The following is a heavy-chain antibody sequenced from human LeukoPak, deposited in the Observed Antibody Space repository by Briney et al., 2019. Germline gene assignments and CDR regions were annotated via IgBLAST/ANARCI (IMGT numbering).Heavy chain of an antibody. Sequence: GGSLRLPCAASGFTFSNYAMSWVRQAPGKGLEWVSTISSSGGNTYYADSVKGRFTISRDNSKNTLYLQMNSLRAEDTAVYYCARIRSGYYHDYWGQGTPVTVSS. V-gene: IGHV3-23*01. CDR3: ARIRSGYYHDY. CDR1: GFTFSNYA. CDR2: ISSSGGNT. J-gene: IGHJ4*02. D-gene: IGHD3-3*01.